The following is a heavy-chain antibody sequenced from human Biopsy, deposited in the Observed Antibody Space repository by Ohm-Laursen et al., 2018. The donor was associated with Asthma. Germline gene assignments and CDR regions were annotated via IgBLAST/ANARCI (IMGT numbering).Heavy chain of an antibody. CDR3: ARATSTWSQSGPHFFDH. D-gene: IGHD6-13*01. Sequence: GTLSLTCTVSPGSINDYYWNWIRKFPGKGLEWIGYVHSSGSTRFNPSLKSRVTVSVDTSVDQVSLKLSSMSAADTAIYYCARATSTWSQSGPHFFDHWGPGTLVTVSS. J-gene: IGHJ5*02. CDR2: VHSSGST. V-gene: IGHV4-59*01. CDR1: PGSINDYY.